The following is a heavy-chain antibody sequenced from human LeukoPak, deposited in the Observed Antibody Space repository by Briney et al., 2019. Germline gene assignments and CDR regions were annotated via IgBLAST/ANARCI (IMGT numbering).Heavy chain of an antibody. CDR2: INPNSGGT. CDR3: ARVGYYESSGYHEY. CDR1: GYTLTDCY. V-gene: IGHV1-2*06. J-gene: IGHJ4*02. Sequence: ASVKVSCKASGYTLTDCYMHWVRQAPGQGLEWMGRINPNSGGTNYAQKFQGRVTMTRDTSISTVYMELSRLRSDDTAVYYCARVGYYESSGYHEYWGQGTLVTVSS. D-gene: IGHD3-22*01.